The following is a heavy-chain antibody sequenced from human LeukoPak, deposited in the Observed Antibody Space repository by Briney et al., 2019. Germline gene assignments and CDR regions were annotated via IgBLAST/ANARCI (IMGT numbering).Heavy chain of an antibody. J-gene: IGHJ4*02. V-gene: IGHV1-18*01. Sequence: ASVKVSCKASGYTFTSYGISWVRQAPGQGLEWMGWISAYNGNTNYAQELQGRVTMTTDTSTSTAYMELRSLRSDDTAVYYCARDNKVDYDFWSGYSNGDYFDDWGQGTLVTVSS. CDR3: ARDNKVDYDFWSGYSNGDYFDD. D-gene: IGHD3-3*01. CDR2: ISAYNGNT. CDR1: GYTFTSYG.